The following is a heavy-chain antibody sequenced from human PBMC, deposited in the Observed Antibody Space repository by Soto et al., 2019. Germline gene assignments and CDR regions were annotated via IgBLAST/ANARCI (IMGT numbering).Heavy chain of an antibody. CDR2: ITAYSRNT. Sequence: GPEVKKPGASVKVSCKTSGYTFTNYGISWVRQAPGQGLEWMGWITAYSRNTNYAQNFHGRVTMTTDTSTTTAYMELRSLRSDDTAVYYCTKVGDGDYPDYWGQGTLVTVSS. CDR1: GYTFTNYG. J-gene: IGHJ4*02. V-gene: IGHV1-18*01. D-gene: IGHD3-16*01. CDR3: TKVGDGDYPDY.